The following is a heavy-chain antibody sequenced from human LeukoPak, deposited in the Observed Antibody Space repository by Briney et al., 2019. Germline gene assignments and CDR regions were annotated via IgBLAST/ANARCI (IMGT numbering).Heavy chain of an antibody. CDR1: GYSFTSYG. D-gene: IGHD1-26*01. CDR3: ARGGKNYFDF. CDR2: ISAYDGET. J-gene: IGHJ4*02. V-gene: IGHV1-18*01. Sequence: PWASVKVSCKASGYSFTSYGISWVREAPGRGLEWVGYISAYDGETRYAQKFQGRVTLTTDTSTGTVYMEMRRLRSDDTAVYYCARGGKNYFDFWGQGTLVTVSS.